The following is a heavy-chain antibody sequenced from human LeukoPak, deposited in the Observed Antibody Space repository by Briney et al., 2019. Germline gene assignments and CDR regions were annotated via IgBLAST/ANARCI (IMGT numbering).Heavy chain of an antibody. CDR1: GGSISSYY. J-gene: IGHJ6*03. CDR3: ARSYGSGSYGLYYYYYMDV. V-gene: IGHV4-4*08. D-gene: IGHD3-10*01. CDR2: IYTSGST. Sequence: PSETLSLTCTVSGGSISSYYWGWIRQPPGKGLEWIGRIYTSGSTNYNPSLKSRVTISVDTSKNQFSLKLSSVTAADTAVYYCARSYGSGSYGLYYYYYMDVWGKGTTVTISS.